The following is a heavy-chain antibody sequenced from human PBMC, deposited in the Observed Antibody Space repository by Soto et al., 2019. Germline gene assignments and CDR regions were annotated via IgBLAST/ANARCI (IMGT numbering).Heavy chain of an antibody. D-gene: IGHD6-13*01. J-gene: IGHJ5*02. CDR3: ARDYSSSWVNWFDP. CDR1: GYTFTSYA. Sequence: ASVKVSCKASGYTFTSYAMHWVRQAPGQRLEWMGWINAGNGNTKYSQKFQGRVTITRDTSASTAYMELSSLRSEDTAVYYCARDYSSSWVNWFDPWGQGTLVTVSS. CDR2: INAGNGNT. V-gene: IGHV1-3*01.